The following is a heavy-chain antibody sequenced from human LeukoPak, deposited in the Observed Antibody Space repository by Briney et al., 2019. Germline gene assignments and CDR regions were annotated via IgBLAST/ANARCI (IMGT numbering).Heavy chain of an antibody. V-gene: IGHV4-38-2*02. CDR3: ARELDDYSNYDRWFDP. CDR2: IYYSGST. Sequence: SETLSLTCAVSGYSISSGYYWGWIRQPPGKGLEWIGYIYYSGSTNYNPSLKSRVTISVDTSKNQFSLKLSSVTAADTAVYYCARELDDYSNYDRWFDPWGQGTLVTVSS. D-gene: IGHD4-11*01. J-gene: IGHJ5*02. CDR1: GYSISSGYY.